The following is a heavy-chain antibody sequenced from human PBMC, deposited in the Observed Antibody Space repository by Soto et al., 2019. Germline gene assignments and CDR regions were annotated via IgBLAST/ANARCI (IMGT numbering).Heavy chain of an antibody. CDR1: GGSISSYY. CDR3: ARGPPTGT. J-gene: IGHJ5*02. Sequence: QVQLQESGPGLVKPSETLSLTCTVSGGSISSYYWSWIRQPPGKGLEWIGYIYYSGSTNYNPSLESRVTISVDTSKNQFSLKLSSVTAADTAVYYCARGPPTGTWGQGTLVTVSS. V-gene: IGHV4-59*01. CDR2: IYYSGST.